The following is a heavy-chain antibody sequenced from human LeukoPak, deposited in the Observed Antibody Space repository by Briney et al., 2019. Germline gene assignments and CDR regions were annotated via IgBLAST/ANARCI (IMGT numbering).Heavy chain of an antibody. CDR2: ISYDGNNK. Sequence: GGSLRLSCAASGFTFSSYAMHWVRQAPGKGLEWVAVISYDGNNKYYADSVKGRFTISRDNAKKSLYLQMNSLRAEDTAVYYCARDLTSEGYYFDYGGQGTLVTVSA. CDR3: ARDLTSEGYYFDY. V-gene: IGHV3-30*04. J-gene: IGHJ4*02. CDR1: GFTFSSYA.